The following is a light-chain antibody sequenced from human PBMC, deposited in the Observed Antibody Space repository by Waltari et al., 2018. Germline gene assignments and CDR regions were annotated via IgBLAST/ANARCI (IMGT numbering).Light chain of an antibody. CDR3: QQSNSYPWT. Sequence: DIQMTQSPSTLSASVGDRVTITCRASQRVGYWLTWIQQKPGRAPKFLIYQSSSLETGVPSRVSASGPGTEFTLTITNVQPDDFATYYCQQSNSYPWTFGQGTRVEMK. V-gene: IGKV1-5*03. CDR2: QSS. J-gene: IGKJ1*01. CDR1: QRVGYW.